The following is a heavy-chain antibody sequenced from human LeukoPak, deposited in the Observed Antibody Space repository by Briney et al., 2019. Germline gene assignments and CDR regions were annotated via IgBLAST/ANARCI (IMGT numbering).Heavy chain of an antibody. Sequence: SETLSLTCTVSGGSVNTYYWSWIRQSPGKGLEWIGYIYYSGSTNYNPSLKSRVTISIDTSKNQFSLKLSSVTAADTAVYYCARRGVYYDRSGLETGFFDYWGQGTLVTVSS. D-gene: IGHD3-22*01. J-gene: IGHJ4*02. V-gene: IGHV4-59*08. CDR1: GGSVNTYY. CDR2: IYYSGST. CDR3: ARRGVYYDRSGLETGFFDY.